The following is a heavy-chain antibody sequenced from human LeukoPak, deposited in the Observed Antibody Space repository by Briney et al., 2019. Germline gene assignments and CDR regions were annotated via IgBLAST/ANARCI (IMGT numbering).Heavy chain of an antibody. CDR3: ARDPLMITFGGVIVTQLDY. CDR1: GLTFSSYW. D-gene: IGHD3-16*02. Sequence: GGSLRLSCAASGLTFSSYWMHWVRQAPGKGLEWVAVIWYDGSNKYYADSVKGRFTISRDNSKNTLYLQMNSLRAEDTAVYYCARDPLMITFGGVIVTQLDYWGQGTLVTVSS. CDR2: IWYDGSNK. J-gene: IGHJ4*02. V-gene: IGHV3-33*01.